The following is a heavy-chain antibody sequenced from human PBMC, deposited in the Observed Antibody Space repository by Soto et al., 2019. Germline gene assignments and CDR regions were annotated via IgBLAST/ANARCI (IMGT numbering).Heavy chain of an antibody. Sequence: ASVKVSCKASGGTFSSYAISWVRQAPGQGLEWMGGIIPIFGTANYAQKFQGRVTITADESTSTAYMELSSLRSEDTAVYYCERGDSYYYDSSGYSYWGQGTLVTVSS. CDR1: GGTFSSYA. CDR2: IIPIFGTA. V-gene: IGHV1-69*13. D-gene: IGHD3-22*01. J-gene: IGHJ4*02. CDR3: ERGDSYYYDSSGYSY.